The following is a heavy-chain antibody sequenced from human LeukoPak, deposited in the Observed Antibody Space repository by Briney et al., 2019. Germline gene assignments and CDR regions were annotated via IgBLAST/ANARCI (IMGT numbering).Heavy chain of an antibody. CDR1: GFTFSSYG. Sequence: GGSLRLSCAASGFTFSSYGMHWVRQAPGKGLEWVAVIWYDGSNKYYADSVKGRFTISRDNSKNTLYLQMNSLRAEDTAVYYCTKANWGSRDAFDIWGQGTMVTVSS. V-gene: IGHV3-33*06. CDR2: IWYDGSNK. D-gene: IGHD7-27*01. CDR3: TKANWGSRDAFDI. J-gene: IGHJ3*02.